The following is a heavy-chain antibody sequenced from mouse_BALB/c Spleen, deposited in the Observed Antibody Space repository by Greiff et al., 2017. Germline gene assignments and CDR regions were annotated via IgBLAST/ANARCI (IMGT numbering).Heavy chain of an antibody. CDR2: IDPANGNT. Sequence: VHVKQSGAELVKPGASVKLSCTASGFNIKDTYMHWVKQRPEQGLEWIGRIDPANGNTKYDPKFQGKATITADTSSNTAYLQLSSLTSEDTAVYYCARDYSQYWGQGTTLTVSS. D-gene: IGHD2-13*01. J-gene: IGHJ2*01. CDR3: ARDYSQY. CDR1: GFNIKDTY. V-gene: IGHV14-3*02.